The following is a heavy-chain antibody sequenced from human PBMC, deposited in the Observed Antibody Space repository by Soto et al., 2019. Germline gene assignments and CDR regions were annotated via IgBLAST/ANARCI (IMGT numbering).Heavy chain of an antibody. CDR3: ARDYYGSGSYSSY. CDR1: GGSISSGDYY. D-gene: IGHD3-10*01. Sequence: HVQLQESGPGLVKPSQTLSLTCTVSGGSISSGDYYWSWIRQPPGKGLEWIAYIYYSGSTYYNPALKSRVTISVDTSKNQFSLKLSSETAADTAVYYCARDYYGSGSYSSYWGQGTLVTVSS. V-gene: IGHV4-30-4*01. J-gene: IGHJ4*02. CDR2: IYYSGST.